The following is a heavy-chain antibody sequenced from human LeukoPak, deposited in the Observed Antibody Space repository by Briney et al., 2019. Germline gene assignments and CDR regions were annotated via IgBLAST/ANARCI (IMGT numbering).Heavy chain of an antibody. Sequence: SETLSLTCTVSGGSINSSNYYWGWIRQPPGKGLEWIGSIYYTGSTNYNPSLKSRVTFSVDTSKNQFSLKLSSVTAADTAVYYCARLLYCSGGSCYFFDYWGQGTLVTVSS. CDR1: GGSINSSNYY. J-gene: IGHJ4*02. CDR2: IYYTGST. V-gene: IGHV4-39*01. CDR3: ARLLYCSGGSCYFFDY. D-gene: IGHD2-15*01.